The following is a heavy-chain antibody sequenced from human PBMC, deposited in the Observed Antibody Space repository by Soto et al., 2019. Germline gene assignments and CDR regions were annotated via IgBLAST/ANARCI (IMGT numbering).Heavy chain of an antibody. D-gene: IGHD4-17*01. CDR3: ARTTVTKSPDY. CDR1: GFTFSSYA. CDR2: ISASGDGT. V-gene: IGHV3-23*01. J-gene: IGHJ4*02. Sequence: EVQLLESGGGLVQPGGSLRLSCAASGFTFSSYAMSWVRQAPGKGLEYVSSISASGDGTYFADSVKGRFTISRDNSKNTLYLQMNSLRVEDTAVYYCARTTVTKSPDYWGQGTLVTVSS.